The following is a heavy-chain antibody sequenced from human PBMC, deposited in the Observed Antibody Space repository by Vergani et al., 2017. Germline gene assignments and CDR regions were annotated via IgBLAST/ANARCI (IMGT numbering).Heavy chain of an antibody. J-gene: IGHJ5*02. D-gene: IGHD1-14*01. CDR2: TWYDGNNK. CDR1: GFPFNQYG. V-gene: IGHV3-33*01. Sequence: QVQLVESGGGVVQPGRSLRLSCAASGFPFNQYGMHWVRPAPGKGLEWVAVTWYDGNNKQYADSVKGRFTISRDNSKSTIYLQMNSVRDEDTGVYYCARDLRLLYNRFDPWGQGTLVTVSS. CDR3: ARDLRLLYNRFDP.